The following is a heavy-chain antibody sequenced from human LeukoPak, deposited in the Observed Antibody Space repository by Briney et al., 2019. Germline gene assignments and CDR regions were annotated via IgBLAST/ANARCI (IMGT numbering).Heavy chain of an antibody. J-gene: IGHJ5*02. V-gene: IGHV1-69*13. Sequence: ASVKVSCKASGGTFSSYAISWVRQAPGQGLEWMGGIIPIFGTANYAQKFQGRVTITADESTSTAYMELSSLRSEDTAVYYCARGAPIRVAVAATFDPWGQGTLVTVPS. D-gene: IGHD6-19*01. CDR3: ARGAPIRVAVAATFDP. CDR2: IIPIFGTA. CDR1: GGTFSSYA.